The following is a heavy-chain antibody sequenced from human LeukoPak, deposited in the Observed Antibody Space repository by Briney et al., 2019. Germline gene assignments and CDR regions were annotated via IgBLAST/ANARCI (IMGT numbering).Heavy chain of an antibody. CDR1: GDSISTSNSY. J-gene: IGHJ5*02. D-gene: IGHD3-9*01. CDR2: IYYSGST. V-gene: IGHV4-39*01. Sequence: SETLSLTCAVSGDSISTSNSYWGWIRRPPGKGLEWVGSIYYSGSTYYNPSLKSRVTISVDTSKNQFSLKLSSVTAADTAVYYCARQETYYDILTGYSRTPWFDPWGQGTLVTVSS. CDR3: ARQETYYDILTGYSRTPWFDP.